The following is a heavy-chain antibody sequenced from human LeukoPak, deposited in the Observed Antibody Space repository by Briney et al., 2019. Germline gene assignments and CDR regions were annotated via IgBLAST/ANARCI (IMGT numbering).Heavy chain of an antibody. J-gene: IGHJ4*02. D-gene: IGHD1-1*01. CDR1: RFSFSIYA. Sequence: GGSLRLSCAASRFSFSIYAMHWVRQAPGKGLEWVSIISYEGSNKYYADSVKGRFTISRDNSKNTLYLHMNSLRAEDTAVYYCAKERDWTYYFDYWGQGTLVTVSS. V-gene: IGHV3-30*04. CDR2: ISYEGSNK. CDR3: AKERDWTYYFDY.